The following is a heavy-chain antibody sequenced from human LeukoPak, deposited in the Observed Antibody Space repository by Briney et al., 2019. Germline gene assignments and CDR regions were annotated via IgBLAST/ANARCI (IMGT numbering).Heavy chain of an antibody. D-gene: IGHD3-10*01. CDR2: IKSKTDGGTT. V-gene: IGHV3-15*01. Sequence: GGSLRLSCAASGFTFSNAWMSWVRQAPGKGLEWVGRIKSKTDGGTTDYAAPVKGRFTISRDDSKNTLYLQTNSLKTEDTAVYYCTITGYYYGSGSYYTGSDYWGQGTLVTVSS. J-gene: IGHJ4*02. CDR1: GFTFSNAW. CDR3: TITGYYYGSGSYYTGSDY.